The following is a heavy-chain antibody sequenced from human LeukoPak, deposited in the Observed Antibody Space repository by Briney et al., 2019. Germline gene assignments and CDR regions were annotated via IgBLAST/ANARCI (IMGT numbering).Heavy chain of an antibody. CDR1: GFTFSNYW. CDR3: ARRDVFDI. CDR2: INYDGTTT. Sequence: PGESLRLSCAASGFTFSNYWMHWVCQAPGKGLVWVSRINYDGTTTGYADSVKGRFTISRDNAKNTLYLQMNSLRAEDTAVYYCARRDVFDIWGQGTMVTVSS. J-gene: IGHJ3*02. V-gene: IGHV3-74*01.